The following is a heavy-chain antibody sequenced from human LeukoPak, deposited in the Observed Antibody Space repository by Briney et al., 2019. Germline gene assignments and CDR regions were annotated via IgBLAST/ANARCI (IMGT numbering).Heavy chain of an antibody. J-gene: IGHJ5*02. CDR1: GGSISSYY. V-gene: IGHV4-59*08. CDR3: ARQSSGSYYGWFDP. CDR2: IYYSGST. Sequence: KPSETLSLTCTVSGGSISSYYWSWIRQPPGKGLGWIGYIYYSGSTNYNPSLKSRVTISVDTSKNQFSLKLSSVTAADTAVYYCARQSSGSYYGWFDPWGQGTLVTVSS. D-gene: IGHD1-26*01.